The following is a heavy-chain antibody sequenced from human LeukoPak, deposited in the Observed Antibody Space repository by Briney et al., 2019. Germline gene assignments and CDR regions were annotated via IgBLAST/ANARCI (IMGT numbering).Heavy chain of an antibody. V-gene: IGHV1-69*05. CDR2: IIPIFGTV. D-gene: IGHD4-11*01. CDR3: ARNAVTTYYHYYLDV. Sequence: SVRVSCKASGGTFSSYAISWVRQAPGQGLEWMGGIIPIFGTVKYAQKFQGRVTITTDESTNTAYMELSSLRSEDTAVYYCARNAVTTYYHYYLDVWGKGTPVTVSS. J-gene: IGHJ6*03. CDR1: GGTFSSYA.